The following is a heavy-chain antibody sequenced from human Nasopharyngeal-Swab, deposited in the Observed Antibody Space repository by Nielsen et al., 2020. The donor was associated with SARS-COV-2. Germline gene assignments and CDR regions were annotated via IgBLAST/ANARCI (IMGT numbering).Heavy chain of an antibody. CDR2: INHSGST. J-gene: IGHJ4*02. V-gene: IGHV4-34*01. CDR1: GGSLSGYY. CDR3: ARSRLFTYYYDISGYYYFDY. Sequence: SETLSLTCAVYGGSLSGYYWSWIRKPAGKGLEWIGEINHSGSTNYNPSLKSRVTISVDTSKNQFSLKLSSVTAADTAVYYCARSRLFTYYYDISGYYYFDYWGQGTLVTVSS. D-gene: IGHD3-22*01.